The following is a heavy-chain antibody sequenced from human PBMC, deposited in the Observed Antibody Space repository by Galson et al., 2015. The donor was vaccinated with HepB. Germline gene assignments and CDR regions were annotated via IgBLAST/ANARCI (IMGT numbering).Heavy chain of an antibody. D-gene: IGHD3-9*01. Sequence: SLRLSCAASGFTFSSYWMSWVRQAPGKGLEWVANIKQDGSEKYYVDSVKGRFTISRDNAKNSLYLQMNSLRAEDTAVYYCAGGGDIDILTGYRYYYYGMDVWGQGTTVTVSS. CDR2: IKQDGSEK. V-gene: IGHV3-7*04. CDR3: AGGGDIDILTGYRYYYYGMDV. J-gene: IGHJ6*02. CDR1: GFTFSSYW.